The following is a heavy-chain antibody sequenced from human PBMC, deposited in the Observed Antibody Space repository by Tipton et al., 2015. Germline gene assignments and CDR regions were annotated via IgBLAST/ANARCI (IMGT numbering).Heavy chain of an antibody. J-gene: IGHJ6*02. D-gene: IGHD6-19*01. CDR2: ISSSPSTI. V-gene: IGHV3-48*01. Sequence: QLVQSGGGLVKPGESLRLSCTASGFIFSSYSMNWVRQAPGRGLEWVSYISSSPSTIYYADSVKGRFTISRDNAKNSLYLQMNSLTADDTALYHCARAVAGTTGFAYYYYGLDVWGQGTTVTVSS. CDR1: GFIFSSYS. CDR3: ARAVAGTTGFAYYYYGLDV.